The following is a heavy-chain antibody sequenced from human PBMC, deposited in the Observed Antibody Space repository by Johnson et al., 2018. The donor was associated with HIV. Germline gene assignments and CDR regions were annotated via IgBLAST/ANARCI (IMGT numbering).Heavy chain of an antibody. CDR2: IKWSGGST. Sequence: VQLVESGGGVVQPGRSLRLSCAASGFTFSSYAMHWVRQGPGKRLEWVSGIKWSGGSTGYADSVQARFIIPRDNAKNSLYLQMNSLGVEDTALYCCVRVGGNGNYFFDPFDMWGQGTMVTVSS. CDR1: GFTFSSYA. CDR3: VRVGGNGNYFFDPFDM. V-gene: IGHV3-20*04. J-gene: IGHJ3*02. D-gene: IGHD1-26*01.